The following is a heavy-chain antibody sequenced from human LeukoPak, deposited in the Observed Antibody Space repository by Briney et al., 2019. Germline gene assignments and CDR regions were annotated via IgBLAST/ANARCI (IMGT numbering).Heavy chain of an antibody. V-gene: IGHV3-74*01. CDR3: ARDGGGYSYGYWVSY. CDR2: ITRDGGTT. J-gene: IGHJ4*02. D-gene: IGHD5-18*01. CDR1: GFTLCRYW. Sequence: GGSLRLSCAVSGFTLCRYWMLWVRHFPGKGLVWVSCITRDGGTTNYEASLKGRLTISRDNAKNILYLQMNSLRAEDTAVYYCARDGGGYSYGYWVSYWGQGTLVTVSS.